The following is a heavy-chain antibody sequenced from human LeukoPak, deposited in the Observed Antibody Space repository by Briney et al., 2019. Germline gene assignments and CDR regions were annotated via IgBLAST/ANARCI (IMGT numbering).Heavy chain of an antibody. CDR3: ARATGSYYSLGY. Sequence: GGSLRLSCAASGFTFSSYSMNWVRQAPGKGLEWVSRINSDGSSTSYADSVKGRFTVSRDNAKNTLYLQMNSLRAEDTAVYYCARATGSYYSLGYWGQGTLVTVSS. CDR2: INSDGSST. J-gene: IGHJ4*02. V-gene: IGHV3-74*01. D-gene: IGHD1-26*01. CDR1: GFTFSSYS.